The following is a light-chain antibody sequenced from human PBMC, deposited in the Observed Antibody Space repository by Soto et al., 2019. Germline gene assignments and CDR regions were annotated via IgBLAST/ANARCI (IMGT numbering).Light chain of an antibody. V-gene: IGLV2-11*01. J-gene: IGLJ2*01. CDR1: SSDVGGYNY. CDR3: CSYPGSYTLV. Sequence: QSVLTQPRSVSGSPGQSVTLSCTGTSSDVGGYNYVSWYQQHPGKAPKLMIYDVSKRPSGVPDRFSGSKSGNTASLTISGPQAEDEADDYCCSYPGSYTLVFGGGTKLTVL. CDR2: DVS.